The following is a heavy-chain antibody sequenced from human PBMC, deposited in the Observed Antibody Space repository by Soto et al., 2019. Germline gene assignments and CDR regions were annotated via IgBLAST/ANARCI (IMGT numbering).Heavy chain of an antibody. J-gene: IGHJ6*02. CDR1: GDTLTSFF. V-gene: IGHV1-46*01. CDR3: AREAIVAGATTGMDV. Sequence: ASVKVSWKASGDTLTSFFMHWVRQAPGHGLEWMGVINPGYPAGRSTTYAQKFQGRVTMTTDTSTSTVYVELSRLRSDDTAVYYCAREAIVAGATTGMDVWGQGTTVTVSS. CDR2: INPGYPAGRST. D-gene: IGHD1-26*01.